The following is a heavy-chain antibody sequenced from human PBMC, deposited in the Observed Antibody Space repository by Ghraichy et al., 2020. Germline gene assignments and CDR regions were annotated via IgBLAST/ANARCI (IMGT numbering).Heavy chain of an antibody. CDR1: GGTFSSYA. CDR2: IIPIFGTA. J-gene: IGHJ6*02. D-gene: IGHD6-6*01. V-gene: IGHV1-69*06. CDR3: ARDSSDRPSYSSSSGGGYYYYGMDV. Sequence: SVKVSCKASGGTFSSYAISWVRQAPGQGLEWMGGIIPIFGTANYAQKFQGRVTITADKSTSTAYMELSSLRSEDTAVYYCARDSSDRPSYSSSSGGGYYYYGMDVWGQGTTVTVSS.